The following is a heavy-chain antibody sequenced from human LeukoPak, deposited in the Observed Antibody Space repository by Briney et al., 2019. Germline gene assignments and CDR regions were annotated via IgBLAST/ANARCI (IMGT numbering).Heavy chain of an antibody. J-gene: IGHJ1*01. CDR3: AKGNRIVVVDFFQH. Sequence: GGSLRLSCTASGFTFGDYAMSWVRQAPGKGLEWVAVISYDGSNKYYADSVKGRFTISRDNSKNTLYLQMNSLRAEDTAVYYCAKGNRIVVVDFFQHWGQGTLVTVSS. CDR1: GFTFGDYA. D-gene: IGHD3-22*01. CDR2: ISYDGSNK. V-gene: IGHV3-30*04.